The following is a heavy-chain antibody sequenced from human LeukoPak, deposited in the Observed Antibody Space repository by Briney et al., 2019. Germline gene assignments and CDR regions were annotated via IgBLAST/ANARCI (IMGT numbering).Heavy chain of an antibody. CDR2: ISYDGNNK. J-gene: IGHJ4*02. Sequence: GRSLRLSCAASGFTYNICTMHWVRQAPGKGLEWVSIISYDGNNKYYADSVKGRFTISRDNSKNTLYLQMNRLRAEDTAVYYCVRGVGLYDSSGYFDYWGQGTLVTVSS. CDR1: GFTYNICT. V-gene: IGHV3-30-3*01. D-gene: IGHD3-22*01. CDR3: VRGVGLYDSSGYFDY.